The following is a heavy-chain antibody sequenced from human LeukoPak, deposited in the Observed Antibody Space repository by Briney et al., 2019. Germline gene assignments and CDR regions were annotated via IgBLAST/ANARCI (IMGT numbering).Heavy chain of an antibody. CDR3: ARDKDTALDP. Sequence: SETLSLTCTVSGGSVSSGSYYWSWIRQPPGKGLEWIGYIYYSGSTNYNPSLKSRVTISVDTSKNQFSLKLSSVTAADTAVYYCARDKDTALDPWGQGTLVTVSS. CDR2: IYYSGST. D-gene: IGHD5-18*01. CDR1: GGSVSSGSYY. J-gene: IGHJ5*02. V-gene: IGHV4-61*01.